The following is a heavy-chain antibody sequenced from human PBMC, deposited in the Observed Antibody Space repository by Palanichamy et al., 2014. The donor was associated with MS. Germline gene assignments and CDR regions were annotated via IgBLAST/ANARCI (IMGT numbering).Heavy chain of an antibody. V-gene: IGHV3-53*02. J-gene: IGHJ4*02. CDR3: ARDPYNWNGLGDY. D-gene: IGHD1-20*01. CDR1: GFTVSSNY. CDR2: IYSGGST. Sequence: EVQLVETGGGLIQPGGSLRLSCAASGFTVSSNYMSWVRQAPGKGLEWVSVIYSGGSTYYADSVKGRFTISRDNSKNTLYLQMNSLRAEDTAVYYCARDPYNWNGLGDYWGQGTLVTVSS.